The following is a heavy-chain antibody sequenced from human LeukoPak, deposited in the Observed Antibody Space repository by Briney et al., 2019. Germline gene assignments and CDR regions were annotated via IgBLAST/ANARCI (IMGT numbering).Heavy chain of an antibody. CDR2: IYPSDSDT. CDR3: ARQTSNWGGFFDY. V-gene: IGHV5-51*01. D-gene: IGHD7-27*01. CDR1: GYSFTTYW. J-gene: IGHJ4*02. Sequence: GESLKISCEGSGYSFTTYWIGWVRQMPGKGLEWMGIIYPSDSDTRYSPSFRGQVTISAVKSISIAYLQWSSLRASDTAIYYCARQTSNWGGFFDYWGQGTLVTVSS.